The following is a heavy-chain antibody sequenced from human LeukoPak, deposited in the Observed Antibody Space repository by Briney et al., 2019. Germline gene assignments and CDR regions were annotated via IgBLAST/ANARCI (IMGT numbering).Heavy chain of an antibody. CDR1: GFTLSNYW. CDR2: IKEDGSAK. J-gene: IGHJ4*02. V-gene: IGHV3-7*05. D-gene: IGHD5-24*01. Sequence: GGSLRLSCAASGFTLSNYWMSWVRQAPGKGLEWVANIKEDGSAKYYVDSVKGRFTISRDNAKNSQYLQMNSRRAEDTAVYYCARDTGYNTFDYWGQGTLVTVSS. CDR3: ARDTGYNTFDY.